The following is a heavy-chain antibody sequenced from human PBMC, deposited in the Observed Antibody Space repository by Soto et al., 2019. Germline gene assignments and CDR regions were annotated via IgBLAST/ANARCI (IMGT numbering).Heavy chain of an antibody. D-gene: IGHD3-16*01. J-gene: IGHJ4*02. CDR2: INNDGSRT. CDR1: GFTLRHYW. V-gene: IGHV3-74*01. CDR3: RITFED. Sequence: GGSMRLSCVASGFTLRHYWLHWVRQVPGEGLVWVSSINNDGSRTWYADSVRGRIAMSRDNARNLVSLQMNSLRAEDTAVYYCRITFEDWGQGAVGNLS.